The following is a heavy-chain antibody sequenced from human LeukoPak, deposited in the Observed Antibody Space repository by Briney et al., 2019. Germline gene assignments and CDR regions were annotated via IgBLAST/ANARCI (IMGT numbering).Heavy chain of an antibody. D-gene: IGHD3-22*01. CDR2: IKQDGSEK. CDR1: GFTLSRYW. V-gene: IGHV3-7*01. CDR3: ARVLAVSSSGYYNDAFDI. J-gene: IGHJ3*02. Sequence: GGSLRLSCVASGFTLSRYWMSWVRQAPGKGLEWVANIKQDGSEKYYVDSVKGRFTISRDNAKDSPYLQMDSLRAEDTAIYYCARVLAVSSSGYYNDAFDIWGQGTMVTVSS.